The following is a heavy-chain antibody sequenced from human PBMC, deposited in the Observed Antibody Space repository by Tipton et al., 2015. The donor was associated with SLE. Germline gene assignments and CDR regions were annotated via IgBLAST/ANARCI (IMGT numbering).Heavy chain of an antibody. CDR2: INHSGST. D-gene: IGHD3-22*01. Sequence: TLSLTCAVYGGSFSGNFWNWIRQSPGKGLEWIGEINHSGSTNYNPSLKRRVTISLDTSKNQFPLKLTSVTAADTAVYYCARAPRRYDSSGYYFLLGPPPDYFDYWGQGTLVTVSS. CDR3: ARAPRRYDSSGYYFLLGPPPDYFDY. CDR1: GGSFSGNF. J-gene: IGHJ4*02. V-gene: IGHV4-34*01.